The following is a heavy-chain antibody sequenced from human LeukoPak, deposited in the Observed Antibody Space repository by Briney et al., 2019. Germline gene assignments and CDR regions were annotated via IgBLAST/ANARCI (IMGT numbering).Heavy chain of an antibody. CDR2: ISYDGSNK. CDR1: GFTFSSYA. CDR3: AKGRTEYAYTSDALDV. V-gene: IGHV3-30*04. Sequence: PGRSLRLSCAASGFTFSSYAMHWVRQAPGKGLEWVAIISYDGSNKYYADSVKGRFTISRDDSKNTLYLQMNSLGAEDTAVYYCAKGRTEYAYTSDALDVWGHGTMITVSS. J-gene: IGHJ3*01. D-gene: IGHD2-2*02.